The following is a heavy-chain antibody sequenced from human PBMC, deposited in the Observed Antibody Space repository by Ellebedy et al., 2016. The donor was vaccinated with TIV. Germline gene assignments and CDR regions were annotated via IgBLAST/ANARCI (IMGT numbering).Heavy chain of an antibody. CDR3: TRNGYYCLDY. V-gene: IGHV4-4*02. D-gene: IGHD3-22*01. CDR2: IHHTGGT. J-gene: IGHJ4*02. Sequence: MPSETLSLTCAVSGGSISSSDWWRWVRQPPGKGLEWIGEIHHTGGTNYNPSLKSQVPISVDTSKNQFSLELSSVTAAYTAVYYCTRNGYYCLDYWGQGTLVTVSS. CDR1: GGSISSSDW.